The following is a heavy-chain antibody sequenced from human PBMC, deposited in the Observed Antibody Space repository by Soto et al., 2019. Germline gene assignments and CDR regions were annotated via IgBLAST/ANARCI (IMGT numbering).Heavy chain of an antibody. CDR3: ARDMVRGVIFAFDI. CDR2: INAGNGNT. D-gene: IGHD3-10*01. Sequence: QVQLVQSGAEVKKPGASVKVSCKASGYTFTSYAMHWVLQAPGQRLEWMGWINAGNGNTKYSQKFQGRVTITRDTSASTAYMELSSLRSEDTAVYYCARDMVRGVIFAFDIWGQGTMVTVSS. J-gene: IGHJ3*02. V-gene: IGHV1-3*01. CDR1: GYTFTSYA.